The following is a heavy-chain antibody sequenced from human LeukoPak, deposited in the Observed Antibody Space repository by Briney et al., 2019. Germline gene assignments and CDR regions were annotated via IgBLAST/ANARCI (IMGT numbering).Heavy chain of an antibody. CDR3: ARVPVGYQGYSSAWYTDY. CDR1: GFTFSSYT. J-gene: IGHJ4*02. Sequence: GGSLRLSCAASGFTFSSYTMMWVRQAPGKGLEYVSSIISSSSRIFYADSVRGRFTISRDNAKDSLYLQMNSLRAEDTAVYYCARVPVGYQGYSSAWYTDYWGQGTLVSVSS. CDR2: IISSSSRI. V-gene: IGHV3-21*01. D-gene: IGHD6-19*01.